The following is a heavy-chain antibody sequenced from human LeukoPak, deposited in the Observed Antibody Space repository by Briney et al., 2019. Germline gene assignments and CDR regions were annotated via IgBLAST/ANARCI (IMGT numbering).Heavy chain of an antibody. J-gene: IGHJ4*02. D-gene: IGHD3-10*01. CDR1: GYTLTELS. CDR3: ARGRTQRFGELSPIFDY. Sequence: ASVKVSCKVSGYTLTELSMHWVRQAPGKGLEWMGWISAYNGNTNYAQKLQGRVTMTTDTSTSTAYMELRSLRSDDTAVYCCARGRTQRFGELSPIFDYWGQGTLVTVSS. V-gene: IGHV1-18*01. CDR2: ISAYNGNT.